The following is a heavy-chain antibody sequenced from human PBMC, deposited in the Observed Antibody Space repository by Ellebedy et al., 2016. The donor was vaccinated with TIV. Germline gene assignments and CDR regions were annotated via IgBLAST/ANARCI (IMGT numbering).Heavy chain of an antibody. CDR2: IRQEGDEI. D-gene: IGHD4-17*01. CDR3: ARRASYGDYAVQVNPWFDP. Sequence: PGGSLRLSCAASGFNSRSYWMTWVRQAPGKGLEWVAKIRQEGDEIYYVESVKGRFTISRDNAKNSLFLQMNSLRVEETAVYYCARRASYGDYAVQVNPWFDPWGQGTLVTVSS. J-gene: IGHJ5*02. CDR1: GFNSRSYW. V-gene: IGHV3-7*01.